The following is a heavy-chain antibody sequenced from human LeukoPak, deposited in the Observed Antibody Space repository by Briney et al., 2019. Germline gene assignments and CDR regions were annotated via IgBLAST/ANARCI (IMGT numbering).Heavy chain of an antibody. V-gene: IGHV3-30*02. CDR1: GFSFSDYG. CDR2: IRYDGNSR. Sequence: GGSLRLSCVASGFSFSDYGIYWVRQAPGNGLEWLTFIRYDGNSRLYADSVRDRFTIYRDDSRNTVYLQMSSLRPEDTALYYCARGGYDWGLDYWGQGALVTVSS. J-gene: IGHJ4*02. CDR3: ARGGYDWGLDY. D-gene: IGHD3-16*01.